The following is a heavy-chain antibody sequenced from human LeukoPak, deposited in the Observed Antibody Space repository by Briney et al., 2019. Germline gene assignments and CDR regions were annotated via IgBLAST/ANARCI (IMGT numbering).Heavy chain of an antibody. Sequence: PGGSLRLSCAASGFTFSSYWMHWVRQAPGKGLVWVSRSNRDGSTTTYADSVKGRFTVSRDNAKNTLNLQMNSLRAEDTAVYYCGRGGDYYDSSGYFWRPAEIDYWGQGTLVTVSS. CDR3: GRGGDYYDSSGYFWRPAEIDY. CDR2: SNRDGSTT. CDR1: GFTFSSYW. V-gene: IGHV3-74*03. J-gene: IGHJ4*02. D-gene: IGHD3-22*01.